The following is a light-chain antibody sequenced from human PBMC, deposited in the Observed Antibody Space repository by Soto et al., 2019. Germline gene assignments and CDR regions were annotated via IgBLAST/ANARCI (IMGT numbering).Light chain of an antibody. J-gene: IGKJ5*01. CDR1: QNIISW. V-gene: IGKV1-12*01. CDR2: AAS. CDR3: QQAYCCPVT. Sequence: DIQMTQSPSTVSASVGDRVTITCRASQNIISWLAWYQQQPGRAPKLLIYAASILQSGVPSRFSGSGSGTDFTLTINSLQPEDFATYYCQQAYCCPVTFGQGTRLEIK.